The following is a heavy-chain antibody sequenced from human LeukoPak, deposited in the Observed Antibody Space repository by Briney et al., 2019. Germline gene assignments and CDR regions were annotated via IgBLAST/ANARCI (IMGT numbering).Heavy chain of an antibody. CDR2: ISYSGST. CDR3: ARYSSSWSLFDY. Sequence: SETLSLTCTVSGGSISSYYWSWIRQPPGKGLEWIGYISYSGSTNYNPSLKSRVTMSLDTSKNQFSLRLSSVTAADTAVYYCARYSSSWSLFDYWGQGTLVTVSS. V-gene: IGHV4-59*08. D-gene: IGHD6-13*01. CDR1: GGSISSYY. J-gene: IGHJ4*02.